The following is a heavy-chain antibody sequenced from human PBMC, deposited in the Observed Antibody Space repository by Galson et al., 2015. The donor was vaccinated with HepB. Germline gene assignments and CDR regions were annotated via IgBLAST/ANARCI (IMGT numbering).Heavy chain of an antibody. CDR3: ARAPLSVGVWGFGRLDP. CDR2: ISKSGGT. V-gene: IGHV4-59*01. D-gene: IGHD1-26*01. Sequence: SETLSLTCTVSGGSISSSHWSWIRQPPGKALEYIGHISKSGGTNYNPSLKSRVTISVDMSKNQFSLKLTSVTAADTAVYYCARAPLSVGVWGFGRLDPWGQGIPVIVSS. J-gene: IGHJ5*02. CDR1: GGSISSSH.